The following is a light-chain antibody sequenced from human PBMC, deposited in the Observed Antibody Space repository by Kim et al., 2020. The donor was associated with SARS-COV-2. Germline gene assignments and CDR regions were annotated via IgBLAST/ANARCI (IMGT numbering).Light chain of an antibody. CDR3: QEWDSSTHNYV. CDR1: KLGDKY. V-gene: IGLV3-1*01. Sequence: SYEPTQPPSVSVSPGQTASITCSGYKLGDKYVSWYQQKPGQSHVVVIYQDNQRPSGIPERFSGSNSGNTATLTISGTQAMDEADYYCQEWDSSTHNYVFG. J-gene: IGLJ1*01. CDR2: QDN.